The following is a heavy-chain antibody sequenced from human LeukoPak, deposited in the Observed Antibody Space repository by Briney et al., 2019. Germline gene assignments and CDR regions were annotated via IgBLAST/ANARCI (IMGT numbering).Heavy chain of an antibody. Sequence: GGSLRLSCTASGFSFSAYAMMWVRQAPGKGPEWVSAIRGSGVNTYYADSVKGRFTISRDNSKHTLFLQMNSLRAEDTAVYYCARDPNGDYIGAFDMWGPGTMVTVSS. CDR3: ARDPNGDYIGAFDM. D-gene: IGHD4-17*01. J-gene: IGHJ3*02. CDR1: GFSFSAYA. CDR2: IRGSGVNT. V-gene: IGHV3-23*01.